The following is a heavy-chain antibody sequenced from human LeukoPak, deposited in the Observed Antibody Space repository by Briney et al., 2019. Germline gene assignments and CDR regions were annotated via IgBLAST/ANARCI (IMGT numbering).Heavy chain of an antibody. J-gene: IGHJ4*02. D-gene: IGHD1-26*01. CDR2: IYTSGST. CDR3: AGHPGQWEPFDY. CDR1: GGSISSYY. Sequence: SETLSLTCTVSGGSISSYYWSWIRQPAGKGLEWIGRIYTSGSTNYNPSLKSRVTISVDTSKNQFSLKLSSVTAADTAVYYCAGHPGQWEPFDYWGQGTLVTVSS. V-gene: IGHV4-4*07.